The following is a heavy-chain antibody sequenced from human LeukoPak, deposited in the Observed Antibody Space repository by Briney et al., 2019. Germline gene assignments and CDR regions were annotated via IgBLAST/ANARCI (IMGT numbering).Heavy chain of an antibody. J-gene: IGHJ6*02. D-gene: IGHD2-2*01. CDR1: GFTFRNYG. V-gene: IGHV3-33*01. Sequence: GRSLRLSCAASGFTFRNYGMHWVRQAPGKGLEWVAVIWSDGSNKYSADSVKGRFTISRDNSKNTLYLQMNSLRAEDTAVYYCARDSVYCSTTSCFNYYSGMDVWGQGTTVTVSS. CDR3: ARDSVYCSTTSCFNYYSGMDV. CDR2: IWSDGSNK.